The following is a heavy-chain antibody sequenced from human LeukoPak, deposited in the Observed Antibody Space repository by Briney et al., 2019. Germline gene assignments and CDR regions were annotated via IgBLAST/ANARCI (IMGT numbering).Heavy chain of an antibody. J-gene: IGHJ4*02. D-gene: IGHD5-18*01. V-gene: IGHV3-21*01. CDR2: ISSSSSYI. CDR1: GFTFSSYS. Sequence: GGSLRPSCAASGFTFSSYSMNWVRQAPGKGLEWVSSISSSSSYIYYADSVKGRFTISRDNAKNSLYLQMNSLRAEDTAVYYCARYGYSYGKPWDYWGQGTLVTVSS. CDR3: ARYGYSYGKPWDY.